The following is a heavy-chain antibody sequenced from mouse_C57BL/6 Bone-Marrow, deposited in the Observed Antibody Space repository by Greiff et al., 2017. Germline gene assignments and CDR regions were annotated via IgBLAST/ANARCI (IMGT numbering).Heavy chain of an antibody. V-gene: IGHV1-59*01. J-gene: IGHJ3*01. CDR2: IDPSDSYT. D-gene: IGHD2-4*01. Sequence: QVQLQQPGAELVRPGTSVKLSCKASGYTFTSYWMHWVKQRPGQGLEWIGVIDPSDSYTNYNQKFKGKATLTVDTSSSTAYMQLSSLTSEDSAVYDCARIYYDYDVWAYWGQGTLVTVSA. CDR1: GYTFTSYW. CDR3: ARIYYDYDVWAY.